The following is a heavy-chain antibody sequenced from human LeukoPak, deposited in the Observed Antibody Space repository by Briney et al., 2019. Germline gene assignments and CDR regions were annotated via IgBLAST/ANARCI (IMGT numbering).Heavy chain of an antibody. J-gene: IGHJ4*02. D-gene: IGHD4-11*01. Sequence: SVKVSCKASGGTFSSYAISWVRQAPGQGLEWMGGIIPIFGTANYAQKSQGRVTITADESTSTAYMELSSLRSEDTAAYYCARMTTVTPGPFDYWGQGTLVTVSS. CDR2: IIPIFGTA. V-gene: IGHV1-69*13. CDR1: GGTFSSYA. CDR3: ARMTTVTPGPFDY.